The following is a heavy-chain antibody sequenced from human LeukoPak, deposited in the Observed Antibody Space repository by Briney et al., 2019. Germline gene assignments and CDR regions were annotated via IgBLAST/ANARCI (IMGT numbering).Heavy chain of an antibody. Sequence: GGSLRLSCAASGFTFSSYAMSWVRQAPGKGLEWVSAISGSGGSTYYADSVKGRFTISRDNSKNTLYLQMNSLRAEDTAVYYCAKDLTLLHGELMDLWGQGTLVTVSS. J-gene: IGHJ4*02. CDR3: AKDLTLLHGELMDL. CDR1: GFTFSSYA. V-gene: IGHV3-23*01. CDR2: ISGSGGST. D-gene: IGHD1-26*01.